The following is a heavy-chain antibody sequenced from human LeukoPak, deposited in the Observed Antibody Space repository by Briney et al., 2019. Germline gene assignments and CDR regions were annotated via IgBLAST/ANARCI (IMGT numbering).Heavy chain of an antibody. Sequence: SETLSLTCTVSGGSISSSSYYWGWIRQPPGKGLEWIGSIYYSGSTYYNPSLKSRVTISVDTSKNQFSLKLSSVTAADTAVYYCVSELSGYYHVTPKYYFDYWGQGTLVTVSS. CDR2: IYYSGST. CDR1: GGSISSSSYY. J-gene: IGHJ4*02. D-gene: IGHD3-22*01. V-gene: IGHV4-39*07. CDR3: VSELSGYYHVTPKYYFDY.